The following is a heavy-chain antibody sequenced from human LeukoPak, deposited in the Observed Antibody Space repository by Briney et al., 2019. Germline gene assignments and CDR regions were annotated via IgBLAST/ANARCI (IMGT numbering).Heavy chain of an antibody. V-gene: IGHV4-34*01. J-gene: IGHJ6*03. Sequence: SETLSLTCAVYGGSFSGDYWSWIRQPPGKGLEWIGEINHSGSTNYNPSLKSRVTISVDTSKDQFSLKLSSVTAADTAVYYCARAHIVVVPAALSTVYYYYYMDVWGKGTTVTVSS. D-gene: IGHD2-2*01. CDR3: ARAHIVVVPAALSTVYYYYYMDV. CDR2: INHSGST. CDR1: GGSFSGDY.